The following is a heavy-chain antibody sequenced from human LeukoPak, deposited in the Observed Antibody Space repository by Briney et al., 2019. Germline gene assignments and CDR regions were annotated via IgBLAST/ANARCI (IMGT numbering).Heavy chain of an antibody. Sequence: ASVKVSCKASGYTFTDYYIHWVRQAPGQGLEWMGWINPNSGGTNYAQKFQDRVTMTRDTSIRTAYMELSSLRSDDTAVYYCARDHRLGAAGTRTNHFDCWGQGTLVTVSS. V-gene: IGHV1-2*02. CDR3: ARDHRLGAAGTRTNHFDC. D-gene: IGHD6-13*01. CDR2: INPNSGGT. CDR1: GYTFTDYY. J-gene: IGHJ4*02.